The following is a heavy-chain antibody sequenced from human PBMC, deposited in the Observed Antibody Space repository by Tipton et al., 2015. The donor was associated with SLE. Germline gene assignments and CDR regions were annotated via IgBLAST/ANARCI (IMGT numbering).Heavy chain of an antibody. CDR3: AREALYLSTIPDAFHF. V-gene: IGHV4-4*07. Sequence: TLSLTCTVFGGSISSYYWSWIRQPAGKGLEWIGRVSISGNTNYNPSLKSRVTMSLDTSKNQLSLELTSVTAADTAVYYCAREALYLSTIPDAFHFWGQGTSVTVSS. J-gene: IGHJ3*01. D-gene: IGHD5-24*01. CDR2: VSISGNT. CDR1: GGSISSYY.